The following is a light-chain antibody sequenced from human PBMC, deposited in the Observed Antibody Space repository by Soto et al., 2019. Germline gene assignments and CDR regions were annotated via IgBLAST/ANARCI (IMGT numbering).Light chain of an antibody. CDR2: DAS. J-gene: IGKJ4*01. CDR3: QQYDNFVLT. Sequence: DIQMTQSPSSLSASVGDRVSITCQASQDIANFLNWYQQKPGKAPKILIYDASNLKTGVPSRFSGSGSGTDFTLTISSLQPEDIATYYCQQYDNFVLTFGGGTKVEIK. CDR1: QDIANF. V-gene: IGKV1-33*01.